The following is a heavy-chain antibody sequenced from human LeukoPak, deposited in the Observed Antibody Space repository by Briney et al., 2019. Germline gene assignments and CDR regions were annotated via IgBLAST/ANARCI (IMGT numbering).Heavy chain of an antibody. CDR2: IIPILGIA. CDR1: GGTFSSYA. CDR3: AREGSVTSGSYYVKDY. Sequence: ASVKVSCKASGGTFSSYAISWVRQAPGQGLEWMGRIIPILGIANYAQKFQGRVTITADKSTSTAYMELSSLRSEDTAVYYCAREGSVTSGSYYVKDYWGQGTLVTVSS. V-gene: IGHV1-69*04. D-gene: IGHD1-26*01. J-gene: IGHJ4*02.